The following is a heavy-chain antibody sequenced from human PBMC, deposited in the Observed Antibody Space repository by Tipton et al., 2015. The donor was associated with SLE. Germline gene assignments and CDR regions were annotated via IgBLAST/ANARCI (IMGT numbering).Heavy chain of an antibody. CDR1: GVSISSYF. CDR2: IDNTGRT. V-gene: IGHV4-59*01. CDR3: ARGLGTYSSGWRYYYYYMDV. Sequence: TLSLTCTVSGVSISSYFWTWIRQPPGKGLEWIGFIDNTGRTSYNPSVKSRVTISIDTSKNQFSLKLASVTAADTAVYYCARGLGTYSSGWRYYYYYMDVWGKGTTVTVSS. J-gene: IGHJ6*03. D-gene: IGHD6-19*01.